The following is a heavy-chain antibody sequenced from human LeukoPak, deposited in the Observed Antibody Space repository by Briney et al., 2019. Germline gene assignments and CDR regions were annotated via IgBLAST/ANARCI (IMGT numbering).Heavy chain of an antibody. J-gene: IGHJ4*02. CDR2: SSSNGGST. CDR3: VNQISGWVY. V-gene: IGHV3-64D*06. Sequence: GAALRLSCSASGFTFSTLPMHWVRQAPGKGLEYVSGSSSNGGSTYYADSAKGRFTISRDNSKNTLYLQMSSLRPEDTAVYYCVNQISGWVYWGQGTLVTVSS. CDR1: GFTFSTLP. D-gene: IGHD6-19*01.